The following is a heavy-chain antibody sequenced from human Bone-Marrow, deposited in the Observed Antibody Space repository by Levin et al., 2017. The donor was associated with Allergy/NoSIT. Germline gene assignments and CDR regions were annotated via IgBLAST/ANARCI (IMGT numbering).Heavy chain of an antibody. CDR2: INPNSGGA. Sequence: GASVKVSCQASGYSFTDYYINWVRQAPGQGLEWMGWINPNSGGANYAQNFQGRVTMTRDTSISTAYMELSRLRSDDTAVYYCTRSPGTPAGVERSGFSFDSWGQETLVIVSS. V-gene: IGHV1-2*02. D-gene: IGHD6-25*01. CDR3: TRSPGTPAGVERSGFSFDS. CDR1: GYSFTDYY. J-gene: IGHJ4*02.